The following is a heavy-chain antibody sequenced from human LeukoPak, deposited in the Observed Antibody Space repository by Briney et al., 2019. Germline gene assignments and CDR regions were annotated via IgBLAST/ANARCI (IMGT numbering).Heavy chain of an antibody. CDR2: INHSGST. J-gene: IGHJ4*02. CDR1: GGSFSGYY. Sequence: SETLSLTCAVYGGSFSGYYWSWIRQPPGKGLEWIREINHSGSTNYNPSLKSRVTISVDTSKNQFSLKLSSVTAADTAMYYCARFPDRFDYWGQGTLVTVSS. D-gene: IGHD1-14*01. CDR3: ARFPDRFDY. V-gene: IGHV4-34*01.